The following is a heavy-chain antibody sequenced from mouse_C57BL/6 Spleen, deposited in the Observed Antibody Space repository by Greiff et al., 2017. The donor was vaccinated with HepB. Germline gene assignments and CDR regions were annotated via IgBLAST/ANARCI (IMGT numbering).Heavy chain of an antibody. J-gene: IGHJ4*01. CDR3: ARHEDGSYAMDY. V-gene: IGHV1-62-2*01. D-gene: IGHD2-2*01. CDR2: FYPGSGSI. CDR1: GYTFTSYW. Sequence: QVQLQQPGAELVKPGASVKLSCKASGYTFTSYWMHWVKQRPGRGLEWIGWFYPGSGSIKYNEKFKDKATLTADKSSSTVYMELSRLTSEDSAVYFCARHEDGSYAMDYWGQGTSVTVSS.